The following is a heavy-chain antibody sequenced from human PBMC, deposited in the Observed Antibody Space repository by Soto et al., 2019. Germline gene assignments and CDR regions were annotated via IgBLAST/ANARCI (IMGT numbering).Heavy chain of an antibody. CDR3: DMVRGVIFPPNDAFDI. CDR2: ISGSGGST. Sequence: GGSLRLSCAASGFTFSSYAMSWVRQAPGKGLEWVSAISGSGGSTYYADSVKGRFTISRDNSKNTLYLQMNSLRAEDTAVYYCDMVRGVIFPPNDAFDIWGQGTMVTVSS. V-gene: IGHV3-23*01. J-gene: IGHJ3*02. CDR1: GFTFSSYA. D-gene: IGHD3-10*01.